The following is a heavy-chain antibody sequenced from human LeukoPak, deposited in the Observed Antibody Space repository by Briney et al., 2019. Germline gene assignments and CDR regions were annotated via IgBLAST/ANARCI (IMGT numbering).Heavy chain of an antibody. D-gene: IGHD3-10*01. CDR2: IYYSGTT. Sequence: PSETLSLTCTVSGGSIGSSSYYWGWIRQPPGKGLEWIGIIYYSGTTYYNPSLKSRVTISVDTSKNQFSLRLTSVTAADTAVYFCARAAKFYFGSETYYYFDYWGQGSLVTVSS. J-gene: IGHJ4*02. V-gene: IGHV4-39*07. CDR3: ARAAKFYFGSETYYYFDY. CDR1: GGSIGSSSYY.